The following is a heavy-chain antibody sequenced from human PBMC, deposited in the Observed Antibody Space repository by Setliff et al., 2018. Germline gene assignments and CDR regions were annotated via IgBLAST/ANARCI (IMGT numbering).Heavy chain of an antibody. D-gene: IGHD2-21*02. CDR3: ARGGVTAVWDLTD. Sequence: PSETLSLTCTVSGDSINDYYWSWIRQPPGKGLEWIGYVFFTGDTDYNPSLGSRVTISLDRSKTQFSLKLSSVTAADTAVYYCARGGVTAVWDLTDWGQGTLVTGSS. CDR1: GDSINDYY. V-gene: IGHV4-59*01. CDR2: VFFTGDT. J-gene: IGHJ4*02.